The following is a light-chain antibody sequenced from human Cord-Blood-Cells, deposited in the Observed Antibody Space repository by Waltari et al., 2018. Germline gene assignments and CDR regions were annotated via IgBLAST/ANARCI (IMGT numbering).Light chain of an antibody. Sequence: QSALTQPRSVSGSPGQSVTISCTGTSSDVGGYNSVSWYHKHPGKAPKLMSYDVSKRPSGVPDRFSGSKSGNTASLTISGLQAEDEADYYCCSYAGSYTWVFGGGTKLTVL. V-gene: IGLV2-11*02. J-gene: IGLJ3*02. CDR2: DVS. CDR3: CSYAGSYTWV. CDR1: SSDVGGYNS.